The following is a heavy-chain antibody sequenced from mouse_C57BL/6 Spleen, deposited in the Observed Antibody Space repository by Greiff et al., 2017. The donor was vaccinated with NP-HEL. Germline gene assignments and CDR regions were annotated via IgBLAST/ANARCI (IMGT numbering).Heavy chain of an antibody. CDR1: GFSLTSYG. D-gene: IGHD2-4*01. CDR2: IWSDGST. Sequence: QVQLKESGPGLVAPSQSLSITCTVSGFSLTSYGVHWVRQPPGKGLEWLVVIWSDGSTTYNSALKSRLSISKDNSKSQVFLKMNSLQTDDTAMYYGARRGDYDNYYAMDDWGQGTSVTVSS. CDR3: ARRGDYDNYYAMDD. J-gene: IGHJ4*01. V-gene: IGHV2-6*03.